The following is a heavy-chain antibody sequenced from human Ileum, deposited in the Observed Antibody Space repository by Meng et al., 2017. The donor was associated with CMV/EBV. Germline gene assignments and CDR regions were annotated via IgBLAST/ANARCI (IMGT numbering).Heavy chain of an antibody. CDR2: IYYSGLT. D-gene: IGHD2-8*01. V-gene: IGHV4-39*07. CDR1: GGAIRSSSHY. CDR3: ARVWANGEGWFDP. Sequence: LELQGSGPVRVKPSETLSLTCTVSGGAIRSSSHYWGWIRQPPGKGLEWIGNIYYSGLTSYNPSLKSRVTISVDTSKNQFSLKLSSVTAADTAVFYCARVWANGEGWFDPWGQGTLVTVSS. J-gene: IGHJ5*02.